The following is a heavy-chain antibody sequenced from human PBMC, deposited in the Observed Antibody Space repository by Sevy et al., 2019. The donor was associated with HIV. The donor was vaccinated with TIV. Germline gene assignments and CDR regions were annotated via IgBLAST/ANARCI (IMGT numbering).Heavy chain of an antibody. Sequence: ASVKVSCKASGYTFTSYGISWVRQAPGQGLEWMGWISAYNGNTNYAQKLQGRVTMTTDTSTSTAYMELRSLRSDDTAVYYCARDWGMIFGVVMYYGMDVWGQGTTVTVSS. CDR2: ISAYNGNT. CDR3: ARDWGMIFGVVMYYGMDV. J-gene: IGHJ6*02. CDR1: GYTFTSYG. V-gene: IGHV1-18*01. D-gene: IGHD3-3*01.